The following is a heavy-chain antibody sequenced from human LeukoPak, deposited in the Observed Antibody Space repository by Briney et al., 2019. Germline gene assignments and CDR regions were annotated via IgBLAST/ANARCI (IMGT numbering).Heavy chain of an antibody. CDR3: ARWAPGGSYSDY. CDR2: MNPNSGNT. CDR1: GYTFTSYD. Sequence: ASVKVSCKASGYTFTSYDINWVRQATGQGLEWMGWMNPNSGNTGYAQKFQGRVTITRNTSISTAYMELSSLRSEDTAVYYCARWAPGGSYSDYWGQGTLVTVPS. J-gene: IGHJ4*02. D-gene: IGHD1-26*01. V-gene: IGHV1-8*03.